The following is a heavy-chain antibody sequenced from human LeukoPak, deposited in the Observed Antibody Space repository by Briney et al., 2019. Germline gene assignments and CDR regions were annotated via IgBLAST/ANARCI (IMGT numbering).Heavy chain of an antibody. CDR3: ARYSTTSESFDP. Sequence: GGSLRLSCEASGFTFSSSSMNWVRQAPGKGLEWVSYISSTSSTIYYTDSVKGRFTISRDNAKNSLSLQMNSLRAEDTAAYYCARYSTTSESFDPWGQGTLVTVSS. J-gene: IGHJ5*02. V-gene: IGHV3-48*04. CDR2: ISSTSSTI. D-gene: IGHD2-2*01. CDR1: GFTFSSSS.